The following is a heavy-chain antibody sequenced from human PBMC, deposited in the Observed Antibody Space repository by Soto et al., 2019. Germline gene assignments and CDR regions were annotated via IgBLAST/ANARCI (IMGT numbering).Heavy chain of an antibody. CDR3: AREWYIVLMVYAIDGMDV. V-gene: IGHV1-8*01. J-gene: IGHJ6*02. D-gene: IGHD2-8*01. Sequence: QVQLVQSGAEVKKPGASVKVSCKASGYTFTSYDINWVRQATGQGLEWMGWMNPNSGNTGYAQKFQGRVTMTRNTIISTAYMERGSLRSEDTAVYYWAREWYIVLMVYAIDGMDVWGQGTTVTVSS. CDR1: GYTFTSYD. CDR2: MNPNSGNT.